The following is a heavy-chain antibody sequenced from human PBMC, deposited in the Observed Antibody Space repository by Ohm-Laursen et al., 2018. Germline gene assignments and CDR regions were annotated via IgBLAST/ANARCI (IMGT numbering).Heavy chain of an antibody. CDR3: ARGSPAADDVAGMDV. Sequence: SLRLSCSASGFTFSSDWMHWVRQAPGKGLVWVSRINGDGRTTAYEDSVKGRFTISRDNAKNSLYLQMNSLRAEDTAVYYCARGSPAADDVAGMDVWGQGTTVTVSS. D-gene: IGHD2-2*01. CDR2: INGDGRTT. V-gene: IGHV3-74*01. CDR1: GFTFSSDW. J-gene: IGHJ6*02.